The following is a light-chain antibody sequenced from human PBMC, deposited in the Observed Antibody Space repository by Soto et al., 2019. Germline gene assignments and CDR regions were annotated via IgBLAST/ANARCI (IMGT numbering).Light chain of an antibody. V-gene: IGLV3-21*04. CDR3: QVWDGSTHHLV. CDR2: YDV. Sequence: SYELTQPPSVSVAPGRTAIITCRGSKVGSKSVHWYQQKPGQAPVLVIYYDVDRPSGIPERFSGSNSGDTATLTIASVEAGDEADYYCQVWDGSTHHLVFGGGTKLTVL. J-gene: IGLJ3*02. CDR1: KVGSKS.